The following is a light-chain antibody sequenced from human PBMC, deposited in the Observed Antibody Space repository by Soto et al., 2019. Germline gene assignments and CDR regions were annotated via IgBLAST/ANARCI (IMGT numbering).Light chain of an antibody. CDR2: GAS. CDR1: QSVSSSY. J-gene: IGKJ3*01. CDR3: QQYGSSPPT. V-gene: IGKV3-20*01. Sequence: EIVLTQSPGTLSLSPGARATLSCRASQSVSSSYLAWYQQNPGQAPRLLIYGASSRATGIPDRFSGSGSGTDFTLTISRLEPEDFAVYYCQQYGSSPPTFGPGTKVDIK.